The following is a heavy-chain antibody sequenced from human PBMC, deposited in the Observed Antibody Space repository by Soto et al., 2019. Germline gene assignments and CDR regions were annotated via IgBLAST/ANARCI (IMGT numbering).Heavy chain of an antibody. CDR1: GDTFTFYS. Sequence: QVQLVQSGAEVKRPGSSVKVSCKASGDTFTFYSINWVRQAPGLGIEWMGRINPILSMSNYAQRFQGRVTMTADKSTSTAYMELSNLRSEDTATYYCASSYGSGYRAFDYWGQGALVTVSS. CDR3: ASSYGSGYRAFDY. D-gene: IGHD3-10*01. CDR2: INPILSMS. J-gene: IGHJ4*02. V-gene: IGHV1-69*02.